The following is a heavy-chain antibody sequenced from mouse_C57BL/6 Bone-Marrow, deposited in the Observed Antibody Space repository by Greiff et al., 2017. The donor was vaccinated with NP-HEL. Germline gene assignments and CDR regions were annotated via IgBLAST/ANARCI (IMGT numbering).Heavy chain of an antibody. Sequence: QVQLQQSGPGLVQPSQSLSITCTVSGFSLTSYGVHWVRQSPGKGLEWLGVIWSGGSTDYNAAFISRLSISKDNSKSQVFCKMNSLQADDTAIYYCARTLYYYVSSFAYWGQGTLVTVSA. J-gene: IGHJ3*01. CDR2: IWSGGST. CDR1: GFSLTSYG. V-gene: IGHV2-2*01. D-gene: IGHD1-1*01. CDR3: ARTLYYYVSSFAY.